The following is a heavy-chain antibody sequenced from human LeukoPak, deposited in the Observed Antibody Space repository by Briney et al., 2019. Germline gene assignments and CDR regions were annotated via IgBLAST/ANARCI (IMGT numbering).Heavy chain of an antibody. Sequence: PSETLSLTCTVSGGSIKGYHWSWIRQPPGKGLEWIGYIYSNEATEYKPSLKSRVTISADTSKNQFSLKLTSVTAADTAMYYCAGRNDFHIWGQGTMVTVSS. J-gene: IGHJ3*02. V-gene: IGHV4-4*08. CDR2: IYSNEAT. CDR1: GGSIKGYH. CDR3: AGRNDFHI.